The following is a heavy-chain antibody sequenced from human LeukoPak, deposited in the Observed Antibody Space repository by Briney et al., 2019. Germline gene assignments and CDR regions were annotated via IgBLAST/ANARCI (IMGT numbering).Heavy chain of an antibody. CDR1: GGSINSYY. J-gene: IGHJ4*02. CDR3: ARGGGYSSSWTY. V-gene: IGHV4-59*01. CDR2: IYYSGST. D-gene: IGHD6-13*01. Sequence: SETLSLTCTVSGGSINSYYWSWIRQPPGKGLEWIGYIYYSGSTNYSPSLKSRVTISVDTSKNQFSLKLSSVTAADTAVYYCARGGGYSSSWTYWGQGTLVTVSS.